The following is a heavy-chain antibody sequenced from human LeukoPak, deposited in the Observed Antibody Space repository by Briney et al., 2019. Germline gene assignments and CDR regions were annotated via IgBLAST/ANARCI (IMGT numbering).Heavy chain of an antibody. J-gene: IGHJ6*03. CDR2: ISSSSSYI. CDR3: ARDLGENYYYYMDV. V-gene: IGHV3-21*01. CDR1: GYTFSSYS. Sequence: PGGSLRLSCAASGYTFSSYSMNWVRQAPGKGLEWVSSISSSSSYIYYADSVKGRFTISRDNAKNSLYLQMNSLRAEDTAVYYCARDLGENYYYYMDVWGKGTTVTVSS.